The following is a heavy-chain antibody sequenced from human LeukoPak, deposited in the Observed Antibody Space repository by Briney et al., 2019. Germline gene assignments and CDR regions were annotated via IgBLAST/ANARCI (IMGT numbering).Heavy chain of an antibody. CDR1: GFTFSSYG. D-gene: IGHD2-2*01. V-gene: IGHV3-30*02. Sequence: GGSLRLSCAASGFTFSSYGMHWVRQAPGKGLEWVAFKGRFTISRDNSKNTLYLQMNSLRAEDTAVYYCAKTLSDWIVVPAGAFDIWGQGTMVTVSS. CDR3: AKTLSDWIVVPAGAFDI. J-gene: IGHJ3*02.